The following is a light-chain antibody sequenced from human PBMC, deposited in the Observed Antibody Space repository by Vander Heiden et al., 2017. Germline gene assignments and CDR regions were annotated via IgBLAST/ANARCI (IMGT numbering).Light chain of an antibody. J-gene: IGLJ3*02. CDR1: SSDVGGYEY. CDR3: SSYAGSNTWV. CDR2: DVS. V-gene: IGLV2-8*01. Sequence: SPLPQPPSPSGSPGRSVSSAGTGTSSDVGGYEYVPWCQHHPGKAPKLIIYDVSKRPSGVPDRFSGSKSGNTASLTVSGLQAEDEADYFCSSYAGSNTWVLGGGTKLTVL.